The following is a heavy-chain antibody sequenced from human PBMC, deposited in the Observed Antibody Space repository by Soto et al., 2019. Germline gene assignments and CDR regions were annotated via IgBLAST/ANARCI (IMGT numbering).Heavy chain of an antibody. V-gene: IGHV3-20*04. CDR2: INWNGGST. D-gene: IGHD2-2*01. CDR3: AGSRGDIVVVPAAYKFDP. Sequence: GGSLRLSCAASGFTFDDYGMSWVRQAPGKGLEWVSGINWNGGSTGYADSVKGRFTISRDNAKNSLYLQMNSLRAEDMAVFYFAGSRGDIVVVPAAYKFDPWGQGTLVTVSS. J-gene: IGHJ5*02. CDR1: GFTFDDYG.